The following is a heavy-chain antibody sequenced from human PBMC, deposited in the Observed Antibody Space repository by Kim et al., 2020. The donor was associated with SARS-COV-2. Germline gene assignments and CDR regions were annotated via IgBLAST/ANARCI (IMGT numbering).Heavy chain of an antibody. CDR2: IYSGGST. V-gene: IGHV3-53*01. J-gene: IGHJ4*02. D-gene: IGHD5-12*01. Sequence: GGSLRLSCAASGFTVSSNYMSWVRQAPGKGLEWVSVIYSGGSTYYADSVKGRFTISRDNSKNTLYLQMNSLRAEDTAVYYCARGVEMATITLDYWGQGTLVTVSS. CDR3: ARGVEMATITLDY. CDR1: GFTVSSNY.